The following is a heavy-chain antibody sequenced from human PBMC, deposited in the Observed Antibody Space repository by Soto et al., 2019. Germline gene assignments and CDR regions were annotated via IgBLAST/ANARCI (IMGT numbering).Heavy chain of an antibody. CDR3: ARVYDSSGYWIDN. Sequence: PSETLSLTCTVSGGSISSSSYYWGWIRQPPGKGLEWVGYMYYDGSTYYNPPLRSRVTTSIDTSKNQFSLKLSSVTAADTAVYYCARVYDSSGYWIDNWGQGTLVTVSS. D-gene: IGHD3-22*01. J-gene: IGHJ4*02. V-gene: IGHV4-39*07. CDR1: GGSISSSSYY. CDR2: MYYDGST.